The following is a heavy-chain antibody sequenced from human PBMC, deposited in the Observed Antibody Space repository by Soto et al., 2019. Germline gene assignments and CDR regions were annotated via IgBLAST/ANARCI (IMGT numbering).Heavy chain of an antibody. CDR2: LSDSGST. CDR3: AKGVDGPHCTRASCLFYFDY. D-gene: IGHD2-2*01. V-gene: IGHV3-23*01. CDR1: GFTFTNYP. Sequence: EVQLLEAGGVLVQPGGSLRLSCAASGFTFTNYPMNWGRLAPGKGREWVSTLSDSGSTYYADSVKGRFTISRDNSKNTLDLPMRSLRAEDTAVYFCAKGVDGPHCTRASCLFYFDYWGQGTLVTVSS. J-gene: IGHJ4*02.